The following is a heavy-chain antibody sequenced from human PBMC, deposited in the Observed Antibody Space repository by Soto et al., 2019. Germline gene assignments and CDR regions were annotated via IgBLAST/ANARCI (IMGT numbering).Heavy chain of an antibody. CDR3: AKDYYYDSSGYYPTDAFDI. CDR1: GFTFSSYA. J-gene: IGHJ3*02. V-gene: IGHV3-23*01. D-gene: IGHD3-22*01. Sequence: EVQLLESGGGLVQPGGSLRLYCAASGFTFSSYAMSWVRQAPGKGLEWVSAISGSGGSTYYADSVKGRFTISRDNSKNTLYLQMNSLRAEDTAVYYCAKDYYYDSSGYYPTDAFDIWGQGTMVTVSS. CDR2: ISGSGGST.